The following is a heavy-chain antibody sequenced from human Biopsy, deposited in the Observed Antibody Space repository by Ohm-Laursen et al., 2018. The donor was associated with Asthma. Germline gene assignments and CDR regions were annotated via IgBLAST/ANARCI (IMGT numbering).Heavy chain of an antibody. CDR1: GFTFSRYA. CDR3: ARDVMEWYLPAFDF. D-gene: IGHD3-3*01. CDR2: GGSYYDGGLK. Sequence: SLRLSCAATGFTFSRYAMHWVRQAPGKGLEWVAVGGSYYDGGLKYYADSVNGGFTVSRDDSKNTLYLQMNSLRPDDTAVYYCARDVMEWYLPAFDFWGQGTLVTVSS. J-gene: IGHJ4*02. V-gene: IGHV3-30-3*01.